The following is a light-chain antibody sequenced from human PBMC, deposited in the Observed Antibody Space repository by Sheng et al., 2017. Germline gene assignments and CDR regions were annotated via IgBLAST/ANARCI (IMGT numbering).Light chain of an antibody. J-gene: IGKJ2*01. Sequence: DIQMTQSPSTLSASIGDRVTITCRASQSISLWLAWYQQKPGKAPKLLIFQAFNLQYGVPSRFSGSGSGTEFTLTISSLQPDDFATYHCQQYSNFPYTFGQGTRLEIK. CDR2: QAF. CDR3: QQYSNFPYT. V-gene: IGKV1-5*03. CDR1: QSISLW.